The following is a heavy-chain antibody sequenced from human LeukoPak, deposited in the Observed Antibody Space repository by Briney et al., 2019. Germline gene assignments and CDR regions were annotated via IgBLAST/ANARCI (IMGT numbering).Heavy chain of an antibody. Sequence: GGSLRLSCAASGFTFSSYAMSWVRQAPGKGLEWVSAISGSGGSTYYADSVKGRFTISRDNSKNTPYLQMNSLRAEDTAVYYCAKSYGSGITPLDYWGQGTLVTVSS. V-gene: IGHV3-23*01. CDR3: AKSYGSGITPLDY. D-gene: IGHD3-10*01. CDR2: ISGSGGST. CDR1: GFTFSSYA. J-gene: IGHJ4*02.